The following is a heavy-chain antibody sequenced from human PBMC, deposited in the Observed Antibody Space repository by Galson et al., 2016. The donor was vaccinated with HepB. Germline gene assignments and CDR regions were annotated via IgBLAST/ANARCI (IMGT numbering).Heavy chain of an antibody. D-gene: IGHD4-17*01. CDR3: ARENGDYLFIDY. CDR1: GFTFSNHY. CDR2: NNSDGSNA. Sequence: SLRLSRAGSGFTFSNHYMQWVRQALGKGLVWVSRNNSDGSNANYGDSVKGRFTSSSDNASNALYWHVNSLRAEDAAVYDCARENGDYLFIDYWGQGTLVTVSS. J-gene: IGHJ4*02. V-gene: IGHV3-74*01.